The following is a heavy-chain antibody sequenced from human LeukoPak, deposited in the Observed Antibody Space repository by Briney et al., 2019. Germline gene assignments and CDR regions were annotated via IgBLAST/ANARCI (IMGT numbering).Heavy chain of an antibody. CDR3: ARHYKERVGATNNWFDP. D-gene: IGHD1-26*01. CDR1: GFTFSSYA. Sequence: AGGSLRLSCAASGFTFSSYAMHWVRQAPGKGLEYVSAISSNGGSTYYANSVKGRFIISRDNSKNTLYLQMGSLRAEDTAVYYCARHYKERVGATNNWFDPWGQGTLVTVSS. CDR2: ISSNGGST. J-gene: IGHJ5*02. V-gene: IGHV3-64*01.